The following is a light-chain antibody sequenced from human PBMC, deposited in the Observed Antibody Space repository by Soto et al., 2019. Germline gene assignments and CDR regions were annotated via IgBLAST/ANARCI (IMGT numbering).Light chain of an antibody. CDR2: GAS. J-gene: IGKJ1*01. CDR1: QSVSSSY. V-gene: IGKV3-20*01. Sequence: EIVLTQSPGTLSLSPGERATLSCRASQSVSSSYLAWYQQKPGQAPRLLIYGASTRATGIPARFSGSRSGTDCTATCRRLAYEFATVYYEQPYGAAGTFGQGTKVDIK. CDR3: QPYGAAGT.